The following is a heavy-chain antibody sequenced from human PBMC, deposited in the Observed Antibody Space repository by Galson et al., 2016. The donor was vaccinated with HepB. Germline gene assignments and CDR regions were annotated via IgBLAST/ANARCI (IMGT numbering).Heavy chain of an antibody. J-gene: IGHJ4*02. CDR1: GGSFSGY. D-gene: IGHD2-2*01. V-gene: IGHV4-34*01. CDR3: ARDRRRNGCSSTSCYHIDY. CDR2: INHSGST. Sequence: SETLSLTCAVHGGSFSGYWSWIRQPPGKGLEWIGEINHSGSTNYNPSLKSRVTISVDASKNQISLKLSSMTAADTAVDYCARDRRRNGCSSTSCYHIDYWGQGTLVTVSS.